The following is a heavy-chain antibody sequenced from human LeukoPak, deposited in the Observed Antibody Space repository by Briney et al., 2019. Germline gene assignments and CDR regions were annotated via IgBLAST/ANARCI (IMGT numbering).Heavy chain of an antibody. CDR3: ARSLEYSSYDAFDI. J-gene: IGHJ3*02. CDR2: IYHSGST. CDR1: GYSISSGYY. Sequence: PSETLSLTCTVSGYSISSGYYWGWIRQPPGKGLEWIGSIYHSGSTYYNPSLKSRVTISVDTSKNQFSLKLSSVTAADTAVYYCARSLEYSSYDAFDIWGQGTMVTVSS. D-gene: IGHD6-6*01. V-gene: IGHV4-38-2*02.